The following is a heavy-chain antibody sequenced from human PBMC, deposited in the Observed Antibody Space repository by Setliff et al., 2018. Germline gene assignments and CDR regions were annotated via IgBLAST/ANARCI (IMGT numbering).Heavy chain of an antibody. CDR1: GYVFTGYY. V-gene: IGHV1-46*01. D-gene: IGHD4-17*01. CDR3: ARGPSPTVTPSRLIYFYHMDV. J-gene: IGHJ6*03. Sequence: ASVKVSCKASGYVFTGYYIHWVRHAPGQGFEWMGSVNPRTGSTAYAARFQGRITMTRDTSATTVYMTLGSLRSDDTALYYCARGPSPTVTPSRLIYFYHMDVWGTGTTVTVSS. CDR2: VNPRTGST.